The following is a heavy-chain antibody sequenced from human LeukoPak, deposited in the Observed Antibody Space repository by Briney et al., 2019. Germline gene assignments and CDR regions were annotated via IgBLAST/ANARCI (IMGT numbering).Heavy chain of an antibody. J-gene: IGHJ3*02. V-gene: IGHV4-59*08. Sequence: SETVSLTCTVSGGSINGYFWSWIRQPPGKGLEWLGHVYFSGSTKYNPSLESRVAILIDTSKNQFSLKLSSVTAADTAVYYCARPGTASGNDAFDIWGQGTMVTVSS. CDR2: VYFSGST. CDR3: ARPGTASGNDAFDI. D-gene: IGHD4-23*01. CDR1: GGSINGYF.